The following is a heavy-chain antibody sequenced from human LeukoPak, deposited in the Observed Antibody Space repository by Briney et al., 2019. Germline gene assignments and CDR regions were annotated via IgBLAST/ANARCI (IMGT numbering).Heavy chain of an antibody. J-gene: IGHJ4*02. CDR2: ISASGAGT. V-gene: IGHV3-23*01. CDR1: GFTFSSYA. D-gene: IGHD2-2*01. CDR3: AKPAWTKPTCTTTSCYLDY. Sequence: GGSLRLSCAASGFTFSSYAMTWVRQAPGKGLERVSAISASGAGTYYADSVKGRFTISRDNSKNTLYLQMNSLRAEDTAVYFCAKPAWTKPTCTTTSCYLDYWGQGTLVTVSS.